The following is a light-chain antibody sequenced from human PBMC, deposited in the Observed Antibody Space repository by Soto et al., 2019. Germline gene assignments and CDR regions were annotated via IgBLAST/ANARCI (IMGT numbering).Light chain of an antibody. CDR3: SSYTSSSPVV. V-gene: IGLV2-14*01. CDR1: SSDVGGYNY. CDR2: EVS. J-gene: IGLJ2*01. Sequence: QSALTQPASVSRSPGQSITISCTGTSSDVGGYNYVSWYQHHPGKAPKLMIYEVSNRPSGVSNRFSGSKSGNTASLTISGLQTEDEADYYCSSYTSSSPVVFGGGTKLTVL.